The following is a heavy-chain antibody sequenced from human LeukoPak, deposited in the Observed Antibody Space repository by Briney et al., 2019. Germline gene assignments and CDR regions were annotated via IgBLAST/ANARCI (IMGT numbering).Heavy chain of an antibody. V-gene: IGHV4-39*01. CDR1: GGSISSSSYY. CDR2: IYYSGST. J-gene: IGHJ4*02. CDR3: ARREEWELSKLGFDY. D-gene: IGHD1-26*01. Sequence: PSETLSLTCTVSGGSISSSSYYWGWIRQPPGKGLEWTGSIYYSGSTYYNPSLKSRVTISVDTSKNQFSLKLSSVTAADTAVYYCARREEWELSKLGFDYWGQGTLVTVSS.